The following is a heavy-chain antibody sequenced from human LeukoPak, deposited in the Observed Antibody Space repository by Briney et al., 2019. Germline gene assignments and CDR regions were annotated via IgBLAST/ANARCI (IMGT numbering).Heavy chain of an antibody. V-gene: IGHV3-48*01. D-gene: IGHD6-19*01. Sequence: GPSLTLSCAASGFTFSSSSINSVRQPPRNWLEWVSYISISTTIYTPASVKGRLTISRDNAKNSLYLQMTRLRPTSTVVYVCVRAGRRYSRDWNNYSYYYYTDVWGKGTSVTISS. CDR2: ISISTTI. CDR3: VRAGRRYSRDWNNYSYYYYTDV. CDR1: GFTFSSSS. J-gene: IGHJ6*03.